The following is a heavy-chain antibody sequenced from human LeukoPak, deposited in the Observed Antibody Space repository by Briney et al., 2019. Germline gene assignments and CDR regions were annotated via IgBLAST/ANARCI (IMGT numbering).Heavy chain of an antibody. D-gene: IGHD5-24*01. V-gene: IGHV3-21*01. CDR2: IGISSNKI. Sequence: GGSLRLSCAASGFTFSSYWMHWVRQAPGKGLEWVSSIGISSNKIYYADSVKGRFIISRDNAKNSVHLQMNSLRAEDTAVYYCARDSRETKLWLQSSDFDYWGQGTLVTVSS. J-gene: IGHJ4*02. CDR1: GFTFSSYW. CDR3: ARDSRETKLWLQSSDFDY.